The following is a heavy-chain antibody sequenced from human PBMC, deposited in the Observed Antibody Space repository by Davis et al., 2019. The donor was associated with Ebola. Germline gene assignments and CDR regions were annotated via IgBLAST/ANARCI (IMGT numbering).Heavy chain of an antibody. CDR1: GYTFTSYG. V-gene: IGHV1-18*04. CDR2: ISAYNGNT. CDR3: AKDQGWEPLDYYYGMDV. J-gene: IGHJ6*02. Sequence: ASVKVSCKASGYTFTSYGISWVRQAPGQGLEWMGWISAYNGNTNYAQKLQGRVTMTTDTSTSTAYMELRNLRAEDTAVYYCAKDQGWEPLDYYYGMDVWGQGTTVTVSS. D-gene: IGHD1-26*01.